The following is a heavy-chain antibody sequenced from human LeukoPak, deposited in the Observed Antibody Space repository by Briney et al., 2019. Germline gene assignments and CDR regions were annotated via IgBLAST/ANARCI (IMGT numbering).Heavy chain of an antibody. CDR3: ARGPDTAMVLLDY. CDR2: ISYDGSNK. J-gene: IGHJ4*02. Sequence: PGRSLRLSCAASGVTFSSYAMHWVRQAPRKGLEWGAVISYDGSNKYYADSVKGRFTISRDNSKNTLYLQMNSLRAEDTAVYYCARGPDTAMVLLDYWGQGTLVTVSS. D-gene: IGHD5-18*01. V-gene: IGHV3-30*04. CDR1: GVTFSSYA.